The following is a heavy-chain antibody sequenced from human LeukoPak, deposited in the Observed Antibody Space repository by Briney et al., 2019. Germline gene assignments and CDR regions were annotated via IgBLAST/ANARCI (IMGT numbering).Heavy chain of an antibody. CDR3: ARGMETTPRFDY. V-gene: IGHV3-48*01. Sequence: GGSLRLSCAASGFTFSSFNMNWVRQAPGKGLEWVSCISSSTSTIYYADSVKGRFTISRDNGENSLYLQMNSLRAEDTAVCYCARGMETTPRFDYWGQGTLVTVSS. CDR2: ISSSTSTI. J-gene: IGHJ4*02. CDR1: GFTFSSFN. D-gene: IGHD1-7*01.